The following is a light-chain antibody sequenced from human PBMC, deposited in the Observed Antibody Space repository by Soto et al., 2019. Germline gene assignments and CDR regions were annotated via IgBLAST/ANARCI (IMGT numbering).Light chain of an antibody. CDR1: QTVNTW. Sequence: DIQMTQSPSTLSASVGDRVTITCRASQTVNTWLAWYQQKPGKAPKVLIFDASSLKTGVPSRFSGSGSGTEFTLTISNLQPDDFATYYCQQYDSFWTMFGQGTKVEV. CDR3: QQYDSFWTM. CDR2: DAS. V-gene: IGKV1-5*01. J-gene: IGKJ1*01.